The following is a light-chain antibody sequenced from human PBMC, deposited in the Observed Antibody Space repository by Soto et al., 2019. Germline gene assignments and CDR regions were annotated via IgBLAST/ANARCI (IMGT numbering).Light chain of an antibody. CDR3: QQSYMDPIT. Sequence: DIQMTQSPSSLSASVGNRVTITCRASQSSSTYLNWHQKKPGKAPNLLIYDATRLQSGVSSRFSGSGGGTDFTLSISSVQPEDFATYFCQQSYMDPITFGQGTRLEI. CDR2: DAT. J-gene: IGKJ5*01. V-gene: IGKV1-39*01. CDR1: QSSSTY.